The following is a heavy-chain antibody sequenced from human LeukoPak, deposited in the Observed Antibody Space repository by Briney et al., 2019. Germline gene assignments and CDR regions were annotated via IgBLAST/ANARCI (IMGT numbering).Heavy chain of an antibody. Sequence: SGPTLVNPTQTLTLTCTFSGFSLSTTGMCVTWFRQPPGKALEWLARIDWDDDKYYSTSLKTRLTISKDTSKDQVVLTLTNMDPVDTATYYCTRISPWPKRTAVARDFWGQRSLVTVSS. V-gene: IGHV2-70*11. CDR3: TRISPWPKRTAVARDF. CDR1: GFSLSTTGMC. CDR2: IDWDDDK. J-gene: IGHJ4*02. D-gene: IGHD6-19*01.